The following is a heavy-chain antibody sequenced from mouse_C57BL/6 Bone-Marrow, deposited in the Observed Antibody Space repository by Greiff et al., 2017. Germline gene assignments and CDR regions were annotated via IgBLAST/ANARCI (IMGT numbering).Heavy chain of an antibody. J-gene: IGHJ2*01. CDR1: GYTFTSYW. CDR2: IYPSDSET. D-gene: IGHD2-12*01. CDR3: AMTYSSYFDY. Sequence: QVQLQQPGAELVRPGSSVKLSCKASGYTFTSYWLDWVKQRPGQGLEWIGNIYPSDSETHYNQKFKDKATLTVDKSSSTAYMQLSSLTSEDSAVYYCAMTYSSYFDYWGQGTTLTVSS. V-gene: IGHV1-61*01.